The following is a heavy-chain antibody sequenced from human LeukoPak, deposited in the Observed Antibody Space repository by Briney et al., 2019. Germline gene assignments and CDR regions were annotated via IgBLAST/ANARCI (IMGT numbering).Heavy chain of an antibody. CDR1: GYTFTSYD. CDR2: ISAYNGNT. CDR3: AREDEQQLDTFDY. J-gene: IGHJ4*02. D-gene: IGHD6-13*01. Sequence: ASVKVSCKASGYTFTSYDISWARQAPGPGLEWMGWISAYNGNTNYAQKLQGRVTMTTDTSTSTAYMELRSLRSDDTAVYYCAREDEQQLDTFDYGGQGTLVTVSS. V-gene: IGHV1-18*01.